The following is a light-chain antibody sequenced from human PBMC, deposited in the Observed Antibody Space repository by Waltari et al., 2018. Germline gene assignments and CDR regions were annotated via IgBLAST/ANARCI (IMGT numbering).Light chain of an antibody. J-gene: IGKJ4*01. CDR3: QQYYSTPLT. CDR1: QSVDNS. V-gene: IGKV3-11*01. Sequence: IVLTQSPASLSLSPGERATLSCRASQSVDNSLAWYQQKPGQAPRLFIYDAVNRPADVPARFSGSGSGTDFTLTISSLQAEDVAVYYCQQYYSTPLTFGGGTKVEIK. CDR2: DAV.